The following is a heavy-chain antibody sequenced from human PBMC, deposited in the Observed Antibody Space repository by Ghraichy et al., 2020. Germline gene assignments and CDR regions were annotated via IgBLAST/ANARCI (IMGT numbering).Heavy chain of an antibody. CDR3: AKDPEQPPTNYYFGMDV. CDR2: ISGSSGST. J-gene: IGHJ6*02. D-gene: IGHD6-13*01. Sequence: GGSLRLSCAASGFTFSTYAMSWVRQAPGKGLEWVSAISGSSGSTYYADSVKGRFTISRDNSKNTLYLQMNSLRAEDTAVYYCAKDPEQPPTNYYFGMDVCGHGTTATDSS. V-gene: IGHV3-23*01. CDR1: GFTFSTYA.